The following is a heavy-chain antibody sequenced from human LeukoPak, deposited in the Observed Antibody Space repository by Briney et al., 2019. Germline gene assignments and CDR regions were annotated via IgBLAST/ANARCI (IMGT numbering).Heavy chain of an antibody. V-gene: IGHV3-7*01. CDR1: GFTFSSYW. CDR2: IKQDGSEK. J-gene: IGHJ4*02. CDR3: ARDAGYGYDRFDY. D-gene: IGHD5-18*01. Sequence: PGGSLRLSCAASGFTFSSYWMSWVRQAPGKGLEWVTNIKQDGSEKYYVDSVKGRFTISRDNAKNSLYLQMNSLRAEDTAVYYCARDAGYGYDRFDYWGRGTQVTVSS.